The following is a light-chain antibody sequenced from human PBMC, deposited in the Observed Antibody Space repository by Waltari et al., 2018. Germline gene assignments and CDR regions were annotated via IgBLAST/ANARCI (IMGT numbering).Light chain of an antibody. CDR2: DVS. CDR3: CSFTSSSTWV. V-gene: IGLV2-14*01. CDR1: APDLGGYNY. Sequence: QSALPQPASVSGSPGQSITISCTGTAPDLGGYNYVSWYQQRPGKAPKLIIFDVSSRPSGISNRFSGSKFGNTASLTISGLQPEDEADYYCCSFTSSSTWVFGGGTKLTVL. J-gene: IGLJ3*02.